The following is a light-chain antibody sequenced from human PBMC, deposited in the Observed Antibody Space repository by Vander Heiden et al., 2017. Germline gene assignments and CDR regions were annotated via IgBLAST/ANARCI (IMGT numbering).Light chain of an antibody. J-gene: IGLJ2*01. CDR2: FDD. Sequence: QSVLTQPPSVSEAPGQRVTMSCSGTAPNIGDNVVNWYQQLPGKAPTLLIYFDDLLASGVSDRFSGSRSGTTASLAISGLQSEDEADYYCASWDDSLNGVVFGGGTGLTVL. V-gene: IGLV1-36*01. CDR1: APNIGDNV. CDR3: ASWDDSLNGVV.